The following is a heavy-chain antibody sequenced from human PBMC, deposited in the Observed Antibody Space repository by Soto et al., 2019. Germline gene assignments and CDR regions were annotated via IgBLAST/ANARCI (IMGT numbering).Heavy chain of an antibody. V-gene: IGHV3-30*18. CDR3: AKVTNSNRSH. CDR1: GFSFSNFA. Sequence: QVLLVESGGGVVQPGGSLRLSCAASGFSFSNFAMHWVRQAPGKGLEWVALISYDGSNKYYADSVKGRFTISRDSSNLYLQMNSLRADDTAVYYCAKVTNSNRSHWGQGTQVTVSS. CDR2: ISYDGSNK. J-gene: IGHJ4*02.